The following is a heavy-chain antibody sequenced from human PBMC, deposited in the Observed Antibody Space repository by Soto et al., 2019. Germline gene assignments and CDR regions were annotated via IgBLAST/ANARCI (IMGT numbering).Heavy chain of an antibody. V-gene: IGHV3-74*01. D-gene: IGHD6-19*01. CDR1: GFTFSSYW. CDR3: ARRGAVAGIHY. Sequence: GGSLRLSCAASGFTFSSYWMHWVRQAPGKGLVWVSRINSDGSSTSYADSVKGRFTISRDNAKNTLYLQMNSLRAEDTAIYYCARRGAVAGIHYWGQGTLVTVSS. CDR2: INSDGSST. J-gene: IGHJ4*02.